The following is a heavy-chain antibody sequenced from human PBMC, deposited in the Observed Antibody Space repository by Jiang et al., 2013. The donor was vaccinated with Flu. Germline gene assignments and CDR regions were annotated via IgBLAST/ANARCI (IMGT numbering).Heavy chain of an antibody. CDR3: ARAQDIVATKFDY. CDR2: IYYSGST. Sequence: GPGLVKPSETLSLTCTVSGGSISSYYWSWIRQPPGKGLEWIGYIYYSGSTNYNPSLKSRVTISVDTSKNQFSLKLSSVTAADTAVYYCARAQDIVATKFDYWGQGTLVTV. J-gene: IGHJ4*02. V-gene: IGHV4-59*01. D-gene: IGHD5-12*01. CDR1: GGSISSYY.